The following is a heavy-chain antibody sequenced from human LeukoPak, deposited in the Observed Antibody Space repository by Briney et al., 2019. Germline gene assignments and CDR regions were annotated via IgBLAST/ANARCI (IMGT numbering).Heavy chain of an antibody. CDR1: GGTFSSYA. J-gene: IGHJ3*02. CDR3: AREYQYQLLNAFDI. D-gene: IGHD2-2*01. CDR2: MNPNSGGT. V-gene: IGHV1-2*02. Sequence: ASVKVSCKASGGTFSSYAISWVRQAPGQGLEWMGWMNPNSGGTNYAQKFQGRVTMTRDTSISTAYMELSRLRSDDTAVYYCAREYQYQLLNAFDIWGQGTMVTVSS.